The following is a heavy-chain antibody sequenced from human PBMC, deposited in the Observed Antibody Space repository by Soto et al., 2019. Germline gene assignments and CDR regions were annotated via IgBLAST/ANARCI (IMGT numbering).Heavy chain of an antibody. CDR2: INSDASHT. CDR3: ARDENWNPKLKHGGFDP. J-gene: IGHJ5*02. D-gene: IGHD1-1*01. CDR1: GFTFSTYW. V-gene: IGHV3-74*01. Sequence: PGGSLRLSCAASGFTFSTYWMHWIRQVPGKGLEWVSRINSDASHTYYADSVKGRFTISRDNAKNTLHLEMNSLRAEDTAVYYCARDENWNPKLKHGGFDPWGQGTLVTVSS.